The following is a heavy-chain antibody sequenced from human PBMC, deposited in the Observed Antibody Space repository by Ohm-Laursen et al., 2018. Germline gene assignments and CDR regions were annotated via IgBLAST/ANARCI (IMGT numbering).Heavy chain of an antibody. CDR2: IFPSGNT. J-gene: IGHJ4*02. CDR3: ARDGYYDGSRYQAFDS. Sequence: SETLSLTCAVYGGSFSGYYWSWIRQPAGKGLEWIGRIFPSGNTNYNPSLKSRVTMSVDTSKNQFSLKLTSVTAADTAVYYCARDGYYDGSRYQAFDSWGQGTLVTVSP. D-gene: IGHD3-22*01. V-gene: IGHV4-4*07. CDR1: GGSFSGYY.